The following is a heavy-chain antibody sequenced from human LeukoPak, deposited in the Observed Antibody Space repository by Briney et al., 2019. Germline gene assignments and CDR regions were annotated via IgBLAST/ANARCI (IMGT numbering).Heavy chain of an antibody. CDR1: GGSFSGYY. V-gene: IGHV4-34*01. CDR2: INHSGST. D-gene: IGHD3-16*01. J-gene: IGHJ4*02. CDR3: ARGRLGADY. Sequence: SETLSLTCAVYGGSFSGYYWSWIRQPPGKGLEWIGEINHSGSTNYNPSLKSRVTISVDTSKNQFSPKLSSVTAADTAVYYCARGRLGADYWGQGTLVTVSS.